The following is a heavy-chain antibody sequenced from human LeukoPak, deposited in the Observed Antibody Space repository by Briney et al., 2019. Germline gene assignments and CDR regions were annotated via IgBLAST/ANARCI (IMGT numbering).Heavy chain of an antibody. V-gene: IGHV3-23*01. CDR1: GFSFSSYN. CDR2: ISGSGNST. CDR3: VHSSPDY. J-gene: IGHJ4*02. Sequence: GGSLRLSCEASGFSFSSYNMDWVRQTPGKGLEWVSAISGSGNSTYYADSVKGRFTISRDNSKNTLYLQMNSLRAEDTAIYYCVHSSPDYWGQGTLVTVSS. D-gene: IGHD6-13*01.